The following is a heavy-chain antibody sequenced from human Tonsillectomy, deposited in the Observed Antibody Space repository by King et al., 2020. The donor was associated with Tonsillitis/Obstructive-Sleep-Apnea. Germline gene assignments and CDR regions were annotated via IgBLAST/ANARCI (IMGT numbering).Heavy chain of an antibody. CDR2: IYYSGST. J-gene: IGHJ5*02. D-gene: IGHD4-17*01. CDR3: ARAGLANGDYDRWFDP. CDR1: GGSISSSSYY. V-gene: IGHV4-39*01. Sequence: QLQESGPGLVKPSETLSFTCTVSGGSISSSSYYWGWIRQPPGKGLEWIGSIYYSGSTYYNPSLKSRVTISVDTSKNQFSLKLSSVTAADTAVYYCARAGLANGDYDRWFDPWGQGTLVTVSS.